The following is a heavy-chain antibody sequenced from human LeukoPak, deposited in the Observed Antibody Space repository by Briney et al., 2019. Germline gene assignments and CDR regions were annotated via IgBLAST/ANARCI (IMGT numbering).Heavy chain of an antibody. J-gene: IGHJ4*02. V-gene: IGHV3-48*04. CDR1: GFTFSSYS. CDR3: AARRRDY. CDR2: ISSSSSTI. Sequence: GGSLRLSCAASGFTFSSYSMNWVRQAPGKGLEWVSYISSSSSTIYYADSVKGRFTISRDNSKNSLYLQMNSLRTEDTALYYCAARRRDYWGQGTLVTVSS.